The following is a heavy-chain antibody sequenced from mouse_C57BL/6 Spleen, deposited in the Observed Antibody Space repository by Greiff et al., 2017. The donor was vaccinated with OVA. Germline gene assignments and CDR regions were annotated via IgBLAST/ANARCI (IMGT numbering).Heavy chain of an antibody. D-gene: IGHD1-1*01. CDR2: IDPSDSYT. CDR3: ARGDYGSPYAMDY. CDR1: GYTFTSYW. V-gene: IGHV1-69*01. J-gene: IGHJ4*01. Sequence: VQLQQPGAELVMPGASVKLSCKASGYTFTSYWMHWVKQRPGQGLEWIGEIDPSDSYTNYNQKFKGKSTLTVDKSSSPAYMQLSSLTSEDSAVYYCARGDYGSPYAMDYWGQGTSVTVSS.